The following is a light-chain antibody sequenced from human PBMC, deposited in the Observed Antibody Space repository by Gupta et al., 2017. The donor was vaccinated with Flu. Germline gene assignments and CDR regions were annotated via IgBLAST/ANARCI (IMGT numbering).Light chain of an antibody. CDR1: SGDVGGYNY. CDR2: EVN. CDR3: RSYTSSMILVV. Sequence: SGDVGGYNYVSWHQQHPGKAPKIMIYEVNNRPSGVSNRISGSKSGNPASLTISGLQAEDEADYSCRSYTSSMILVVFGGGTKLTVL. V-gene: IGLV2-14*01. J-gene: IGLJ2*01.